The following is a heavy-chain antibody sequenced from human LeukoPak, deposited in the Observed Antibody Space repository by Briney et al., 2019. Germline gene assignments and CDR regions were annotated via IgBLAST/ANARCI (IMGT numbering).Heavy chain of an antibody. CDR1: GFTFSSYA. CDR3: ARGRSGSTFPHSYYFDY. D-gene: IGHD1-26*01. J-gene: IGHJ4*02. Sequence: GRSLRLSCAASGFTFSSYAMHWVRQAQGKGLEWGAVISYDGSNKYYADSVKGRFTISRDNSKNTLYLQMNSLRAEDTAVYYCARGRSGSTFPHSYYFDYWGQGTLVTVSS. CDR2: ISYDGSNK. V-gene: IGHV3-30-3*01.